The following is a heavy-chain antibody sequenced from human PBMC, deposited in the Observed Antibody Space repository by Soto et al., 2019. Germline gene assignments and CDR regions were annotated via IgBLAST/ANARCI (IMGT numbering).Heavy chain of an antibody. CDR3: ARGIYDFWSGKAERGEKLDY. Sequence: QVQLVQSGAEVKKPGASVKVSCKASGYTFTSYGISWVRQAPGQGLEWMGWISAYNGNTNYAQKLQGRVTMTTDTTTSTAYMELRSLRSDDTAVYYCARGIYDFWSGKAERGEKLDYWGQGTLVTVSS. J-gene: IGHJ4*02. D-gene: IGHD3-3*01. CDR2: ISAYNGNT. CDR1: GYTFTSYG. V-gene: IGHV1-18*01.